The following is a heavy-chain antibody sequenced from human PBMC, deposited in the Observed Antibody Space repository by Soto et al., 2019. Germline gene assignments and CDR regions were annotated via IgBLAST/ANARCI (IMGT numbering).Heavy chain of an antibody. CDR1: GFTFSSYG. J-gene: IGHJ5*02. V-gene: IGHV3-33*01. D-gene: IGHD1-26*01. CDR3: ARDRPTFPDLGGPYNWFDP. Sequence: GGSLRLSCAASGFTFSSYGMHWVRQAPGKGLEWVAVIWYDGSNKYYADSVKGRFTISRDNSKNTLYLQMNSLRAEDTAVYYCARDRPTFPDLGGPYNWFDPWGQGTLVTVSS. CDR2: IWYDGSNK.